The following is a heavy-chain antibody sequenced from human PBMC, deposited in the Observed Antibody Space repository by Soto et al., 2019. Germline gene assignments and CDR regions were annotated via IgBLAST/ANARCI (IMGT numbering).Heavy chain of an antibody. Sequence: QITLKESGPTLVNPTQTLTLTCTFSGFSLTTSGVGVGWVRQPPGKALEWLAVVYWDDDKRYNPSLRTRLTITTDTSKNQVFLTLTNMDPVDTATYFCAAAKYSDLSNGFGGGFDPWGQGTLVTVSS. CDR1: GFSLTTSGVG. J-gene: IGHJ5*02. V-gene: IGHV2-5*02. D-gene: IGHD3-3*01. CDR2: VYWDDDK. CDR3: AAAKYSDLSNGFGGGFDP.